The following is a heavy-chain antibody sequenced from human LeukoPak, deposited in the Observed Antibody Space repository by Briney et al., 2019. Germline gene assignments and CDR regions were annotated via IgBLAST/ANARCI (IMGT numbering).Heavy chain of an antibody. D-gene: IGHD2-15*01. CDR2: IYPADSDI. V-gene: IGHV5-51*01. CDR1: GYSINNYW. Sequence: GESLKISCKGSGYSINNYWIGWVRQMPGKGLEWMGIIYPADSDIRYSPSFQGQVTISADKSISTAYLQWSSLKASDTAMYYCARQEYCSGGSCYTWFDPWGQGTLVTVST. J-gene: IGHJ5*02. CDR3: ARQEYCSGGSCYTWFDP.